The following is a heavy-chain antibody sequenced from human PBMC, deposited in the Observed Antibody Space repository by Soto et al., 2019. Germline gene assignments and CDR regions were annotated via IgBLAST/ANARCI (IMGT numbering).Heavy chain of an antibody. CDR3: ASHSVVVPAAINGGSDY. CDR2: ISYDGSNK. J-gene: IGHJ4*02. Sequence: GVSLRLSCAASGFTFSSYALHWVRQAPGKGLEWVAVISYDGSNKYYADSVEGRFTISRDNSKNTLYLQMNSLRAEDKAVYYCASHSVVVPAAINGGSDYWGQGT. D-gene: IGHD2-2*02. CDR1: GFTFSSYA. V-gene: IGHV3-30-3*01.